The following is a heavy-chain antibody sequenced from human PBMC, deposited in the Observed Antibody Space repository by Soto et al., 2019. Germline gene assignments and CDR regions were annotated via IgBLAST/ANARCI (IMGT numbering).Heavy chain of an antibody. CDR3: ASMLATSDY. J-gene: IGHJ4*02. Sequence: QVQLVESGGGVVQPGRSLRLSCVVSGFAFSRNGMHWVRQAPGKGLEWLAVISDDGGEKYYADSVEGRFFISRDNSKNTLFLQMNSLRVEDTAVYYCASMLATSDYWGQGTLVTVSS. D-gene: IGHD2-8*01. V-gene: IGHV3-30*03. CDR2: ISDDGGEK. CDR1: GFAFSRNG.